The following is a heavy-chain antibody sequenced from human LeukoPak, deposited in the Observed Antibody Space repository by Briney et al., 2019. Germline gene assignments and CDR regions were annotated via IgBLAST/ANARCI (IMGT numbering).Heavy chain of an antibody. CDR1: VGYSNSVY. V-gene: IGHV4-59*01. D-gene: IGHD3-22*01. CDR2: INYSRRT. CDR3: ARERGYYYDSSGTYVPYYYYGMDV. J-gene: IGHJ6*02. Sequence: PSETLSLTCSVCVGYSNSVYWSGLRQPQGKGLEWIGYINYSRRTNYNTFLKSRVTISVETTKNQFSLKLSPMTAADTAVYYCARERGYYYDSSGTYVPYYYYGMDVSGEGTTGSVSS.